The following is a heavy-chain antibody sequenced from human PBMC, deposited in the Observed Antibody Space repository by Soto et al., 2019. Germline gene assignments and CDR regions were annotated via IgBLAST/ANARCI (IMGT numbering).Heavy chain of an antibody. J-gene: IGHJ4*02. V-gene: IGHV3-30-3*01. CDR1: GFTFSSYA. CDR3: ARVAARYSSSRYFDY. D-gene: IGHD6-6*01. Sequence: LRLSCAASGFTFSSYAMHCVRQAPGKGLEWVAVISYDGSNKYYADSVKGRFTISRDNSKNKLYLQMNSLRAEDTAVYYCARVAARYSSSRYFDYWGQGTLVTVSS. CDR2: ISYDGSNK.